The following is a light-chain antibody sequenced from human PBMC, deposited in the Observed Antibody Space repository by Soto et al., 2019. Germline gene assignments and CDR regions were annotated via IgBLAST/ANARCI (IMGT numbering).Light chain of an antibody. CDR3: CSYGGTYSFV. Sequence: QSALTQPRSVSGSPGQSVNISCTGSSSDIGGYNYVSWIQQHPDKAPKLMIYDVHKRPSGVPDRFSGAKSGDTASLTISGLLAHDEADYYCCSYGGTYSFVFGTGTKLTVL. CDR1: SSDIGGYNY. J-gene: IGLJ1*01. V-gene: IGLV2-11*01. CDR2: DVH.